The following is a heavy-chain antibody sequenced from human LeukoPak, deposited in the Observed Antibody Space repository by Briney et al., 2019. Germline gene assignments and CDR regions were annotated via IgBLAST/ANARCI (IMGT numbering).Heavy chain of an antibody. D-gene: IGHD4-17*01. CDR1: GYSFTNYW. CDR2: IYPGDSAT. V-gene: IGHV5-51*01. J-gene: IGHJ3*02. Sequence: GESLKISCKGSGYSFTNYWIGWVRQMPGNGLEWMGIIYPGDSATRYRPSFQGQVTISADKSISTAYLQWSSLKASDTAMYYCARDYSDYVGAFDIWGQGTMVTVSS. CDR3: ARDYSDYVGAFDI.